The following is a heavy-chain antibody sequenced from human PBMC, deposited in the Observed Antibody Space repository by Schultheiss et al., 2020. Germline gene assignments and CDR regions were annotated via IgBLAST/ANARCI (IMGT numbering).Heavy chain of an antibody. V-gene: IGHV1-2*02. CDR3: ARARYSGSYSYGMDV. J-gene: IGHJ6*02. CDR2: INPNSGGT. CDR1: GYTFTGYY. D-gene: IGHD1-26*01. Sequence: ASVKVSCKASGYTFTGYYMHWVRQAPGQGLEWMGWINPNSGGTNYAQKFQGRVTMTRDTSISTAYMELSRLRSDDTVVYYCARARYSGSYSYGMDVWDQGTTVTVSS.